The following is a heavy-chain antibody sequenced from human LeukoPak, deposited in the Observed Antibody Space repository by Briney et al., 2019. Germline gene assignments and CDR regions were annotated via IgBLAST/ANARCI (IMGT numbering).Heavy chain of an antibody. Sequence: GGSLRLSCSASGFTFSSYAMNWVRQAPGKGLEYVSAISSNGGSTYYADSVKGRFTISRDNSKNTLYLQMSILRAEDTAVYYCVKGAKATNIVVVVAATLNWDYWGQGTLVTVSS. V-gene: IGHV3-64D*06. CDR1: GFTFSSYA. CDR3: VKGAKATNIVVVVAATLNWDY. D-gene: IGHD2-15*01. CDR2: ISSNGGST. J-gene: IGHJ4*02.